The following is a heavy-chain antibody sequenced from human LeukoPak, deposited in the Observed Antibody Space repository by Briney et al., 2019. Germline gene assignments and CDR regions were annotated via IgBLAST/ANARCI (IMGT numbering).Heavy chain of an antibody. J-gene: IGHJ6*02. V-gene: IGHV4-39*07. CDR1: GRSINSSHYY. CDR2: IYYTGST. D-gene: IGHD2-15*01. Sequence: SETLSLTCTVTGRSINSSHYYWAWIRQPPGKGLEWIGSIYYTGSTYYNPSLNSRVTMSVDTSKNQFSLRLTSVTAADTAVYYCARNHCSGGTCRKYYFYYYGMDVWGQGTTVTVSS. CDR3: ARNHCSGGTCRKYYFYYYGMDV.